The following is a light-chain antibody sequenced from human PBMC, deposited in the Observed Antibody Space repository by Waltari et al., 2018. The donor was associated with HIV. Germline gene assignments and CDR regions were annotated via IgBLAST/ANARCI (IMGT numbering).Light chain of an antibody. CDR2: DGS. CDR3: SSYTSSSTLV. V-gene: IGLV2-14*01. CDR1: SSDAGGYNY. J-gene: IGLJ3*02. Sequence: QSALTQPASVSGSPGQPITISCTGTSSDAGGYNYVSWYQQHPGKAPKLMIYDGSNRPSGVSNRFCGYKSSNTASLTISGLQAEDGADYYCSSYTSSSTLVFGGGAKLTVL.